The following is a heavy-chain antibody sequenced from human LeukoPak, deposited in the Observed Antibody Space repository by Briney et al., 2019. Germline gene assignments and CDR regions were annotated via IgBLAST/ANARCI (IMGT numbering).Heavy chain of an antibody. Sequence: PSETLSLTCTVSCGSISYYYWTWIRQSPGKGLEWIGQIYYTGSTYYNPSLKRRVTISVDTSRNQFSLNLTSVTAADTAVYYCARGGTYNDILSFDPWGQGTLVTVSS. J-gene: IGHJ5*02. CDR3: ARGGTYNDILSFDP. CDR2: IYYTGST. D-gene: IGHD3-9*01. V-gene: IGHV4-59*01. CDR1: CGSISYYY.